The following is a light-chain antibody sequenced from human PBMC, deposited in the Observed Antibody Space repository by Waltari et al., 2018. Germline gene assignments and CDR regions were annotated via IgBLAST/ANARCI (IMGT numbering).Light chain of an antibody. Sequence: EIVLTQSPATLSLSPGARATLSCRASQSVSSYLAWYQQTPGQAPRLLIYDAPNRATGIPARFSGSGSGTDFTLTINSLEPEDFAVYYCQHYNNWPPGTTFGQGTKVEIK. V-gene: IGKV3-11*01. CDR3: QHYNNWPPGTT. CDR1: QSVSSY. CDR2: DAP. J-gene: IGKJ1*01.